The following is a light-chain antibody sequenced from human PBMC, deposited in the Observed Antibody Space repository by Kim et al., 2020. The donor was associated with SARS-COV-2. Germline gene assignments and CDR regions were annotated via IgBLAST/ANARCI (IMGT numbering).Light chain of an antibody. V-gene: IGKV1-5*03. Sequence: DIQMTQSPATLSASVGDRVTITCRASESISGWLAWYQQKPGKAPKLLINKASSLQSGVPSRFSGSGSGTEFTLTISSLQSDDFATYYCQQYSTYPGTFGQGTKVDIK. CDR1: ESISGW. CDR3: QQYSTYPGT. J-gene: IGKJ1*01. CDR2: KAS.